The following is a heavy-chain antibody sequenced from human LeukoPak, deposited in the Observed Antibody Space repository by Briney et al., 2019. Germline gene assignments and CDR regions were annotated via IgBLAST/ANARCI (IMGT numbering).Heavy chain of an antibody. J-gene: IGHJ4*02. CDR2: ISHSGNT. CDR1: GGSFTDYY. V-gene: IGHV4-34*01. CDR3: ARGSRLPLDY. D-gene: IGHD4-11*01. Sequence: PSETLSLTCALYGGSFTDYYWSWIRQFPGEGVEWIGEISHSGNTNCNPSLESRATISMDTSNYQFSLELSSVTAADTAVYYCARGSRLPLDYWGQGSLVTVSS.